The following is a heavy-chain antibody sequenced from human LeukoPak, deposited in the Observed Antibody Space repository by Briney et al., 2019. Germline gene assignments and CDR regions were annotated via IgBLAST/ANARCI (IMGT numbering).Heavy chain of an antibody. Sequence: ASVKVSCKASGGTFSSYAISWVRQAPGQGLEWMGGIIPIFGTANYAQKFQGRVTITADESTSTAYMELSSLRSEDTAVYYCARPLNWGSRRGFNWFDPWGQGTLVTVSS. CDR1: GGTFSSYA. D-gene: IGHD7-27*01. V-gene: IGHV1-69*13. CDR2: IIPIFGTA. J-gene: IGHJ5*02. CDR3: ARPLNWGSRRGFNWFDP.